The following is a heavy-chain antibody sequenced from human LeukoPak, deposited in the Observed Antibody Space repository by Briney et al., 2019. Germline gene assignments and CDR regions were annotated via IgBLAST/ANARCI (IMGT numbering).Heavy chain of an antibody. J-gene: IGHJ4*02. Sequence: PSETLSLTCTVSGGSISSYYWSWIRQPAGKGLEWIGRIYTSGSTNYNPSLKSRVTISVDTSKNQFSLKLSSVAAADTAVYYCASTPTGAQDFDYWGQGTLVTVSS. CDR2: IYTSGST. D-gene: IGHD2-15*01. V-gene: IGHV4-4*07. CDR1: GGSISSYY. CDR3: ASTPTGAQDFDY.